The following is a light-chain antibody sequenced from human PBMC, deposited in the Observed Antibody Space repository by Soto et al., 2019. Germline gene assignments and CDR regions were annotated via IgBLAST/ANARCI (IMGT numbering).Light chain of an antibody. J-gene: IGKJ1*01. CDR2: ATS. CDR1: QSIDNRY. CDR3: QQYFGSSWT. Sequence: EIVLTQSPGTLSSSPGERATLSCRASQSIDNRYLAWYQHKPGQAPRLLIYATSSMSTGIPDRFGGSGSGTDFTLTINRLEPEDFAVYYCQQYFGSSWTFGQGTKVDIK. V-gene: IGKV3-20*01.